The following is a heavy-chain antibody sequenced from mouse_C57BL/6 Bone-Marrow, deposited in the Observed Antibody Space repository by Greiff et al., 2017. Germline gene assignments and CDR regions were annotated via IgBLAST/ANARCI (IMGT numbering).Heavy chain of an antibody. J-gene: IGHJ2*01. V-gene: IGHV1-39*01. CDR2: INPNYGTT. Sequence: VQLQQSGPELVKPGASVKISCKASGYSFTDYNMNWVKQSNGKSLEWIGVINPNYGTTSYNQKFKGKATLTVDQSSSTAYMQLNSLTSEDSAVYYCAREGTTAQATGENYLDYWGQGTTLTVSS. D-gene: IGHD1-2*01. CDR1: GYSFTDYN. CDR3: AREGTTAQATGENYLDY.